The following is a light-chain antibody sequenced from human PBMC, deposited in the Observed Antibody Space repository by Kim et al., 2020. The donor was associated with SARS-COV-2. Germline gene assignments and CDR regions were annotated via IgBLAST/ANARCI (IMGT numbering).Light chain of an antibody. J-gene: IGLJ2*01. Sequence: QSVLTQPPSVSGTPGQRVTMSCSGSSSNIGKNVVNWYQQLPGMAPKLLIYGNNQRPSGVPDRFSGSKSGTSGSLVISGLQSDDEADYFCAAWDDGVEGVVFGGGTQLTVL. V-gene: IGLV1-44*01. CDR1: SSNIGKNV. CDR2: GNN. CDR3: AAWDDGVEGVV.